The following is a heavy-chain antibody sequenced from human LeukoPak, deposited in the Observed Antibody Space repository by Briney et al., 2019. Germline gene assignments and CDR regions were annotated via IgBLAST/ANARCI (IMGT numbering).Heavy chain of an antibody. CDR1: GFTFNSYA. V-gene: IGHV3-23*01. J-gene: IGHJ4*02. D-gene: IGHD6-19*01. Sequence: GGSLRLSCAASGFTFNSYAMRWVRQAPGKGLEWVSGISGSGDSTYYADSVKGRFTISRDNSKNTLYLQMNSLRAEDTAVYYCARRSGIAVAGAFDYWGQGTLVTVSS. CDR3: ARRSGIAVAGAFDY. CDR2: ISGSGDST.